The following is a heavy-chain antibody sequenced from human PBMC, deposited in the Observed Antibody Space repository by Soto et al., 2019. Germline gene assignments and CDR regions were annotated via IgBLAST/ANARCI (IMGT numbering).Heavy chain of an antibody. CDR1: GGSLREFGHF. CDR2: STYTGVT. Sequence: QVQLRESGPGLMQPSQTLSLTCTVSGGSLREFGHFWTWIRQRPGDGLEWIGYSTYTGVTYYSPSLQSRISISVDTSKNQFSLTLNSVTAADTAVYYCATDSGGPPLNRFDSWGHGTLVTVSS. CDR3: ATDSGGPPLNRFDS. V-gene: IGHV4-31*03. J-gene: IGHJ5*01. D-gene: IGHD3-16*01.